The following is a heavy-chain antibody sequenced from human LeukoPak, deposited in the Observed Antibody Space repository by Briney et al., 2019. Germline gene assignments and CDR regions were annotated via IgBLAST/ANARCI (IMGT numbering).Heavy chain of an antibody. Sequence: GGSLRLSCVASGFTFTSYGMHWVRQAPGKGLEWVTFIRYDGNDQYYADSVKGRFTISRDNSKNTLYLQMNSLRVEDTAVYYCAKSGSGIDYWGQGTLVTVSS. CDR1: GFTFTSYG. D-gene: IGHD1-26*01. CDR2: IRYDGNDQ. CDR3: AKSGSGIDY. J-gene: IGHJ4*02. V-gene: IGHV3-30*02.